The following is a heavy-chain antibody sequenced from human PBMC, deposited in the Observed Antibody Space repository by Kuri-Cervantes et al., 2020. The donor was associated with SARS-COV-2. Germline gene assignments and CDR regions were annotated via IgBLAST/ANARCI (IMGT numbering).Heavy chain of an antibody. D-gene: IGHD6-19*01. CDR2: ISAYNGNT. J-gene: IGHJ3*02. CDR1: GYTFTSYG. CDR3: ARGAVAGKHDAFDI. Sequence: ASVKVSCKASGYTFTSYGISWVRQAPGQGLEWMGWISAYNGNTNYAQKFQGRVTITADESTSTAYMELSSLRSEDTAVYYCARGAVAGKHDAFDIWGQGTMVTVSS. V-gene: IGHV1-18*01.